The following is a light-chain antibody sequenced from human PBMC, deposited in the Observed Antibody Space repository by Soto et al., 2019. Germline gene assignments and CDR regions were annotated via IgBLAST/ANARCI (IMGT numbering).Light chain of an antibody. J-gene: IGKJ5*01. CDR2: EVS. CDR1: QSLVYSDGNTY. Sequence: DVVMTQSPLSLPVTLGQPASISCRSSQSLVYSDGNTYLHWFQQRPGQSPRHLIYEVSNRDSGVPDRFSGSGSGTDFTLKISRVEAEDVGVYYCMQGTQCPRTFGQGTRLEIK. CDR3: MQGTQCPRT. V-gene: IGKV2-30*01.